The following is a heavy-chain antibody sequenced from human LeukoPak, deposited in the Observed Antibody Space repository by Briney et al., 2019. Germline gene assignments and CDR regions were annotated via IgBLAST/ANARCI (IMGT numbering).Heavy chain of an antibody. D-gene: IGHD4-17*01. CDR1: GGSISSGDYY. V-gene: IGHV4-31*03. CDR2: IYYSGST. CDR3: ARDRHGDYDIGHYYGMDV. J-gene: IGHJ6*02. Sequence: SETLSLTCTVSGGSISSGDYYWSWIRQHPGKGLEWIGYIYYSGSTYYNPSLKSRVTISVDTSKNQFSLKLSSVTAADTAVYYCARDRHGDYDIGHYYGMDVWGQGTTVTVSS.